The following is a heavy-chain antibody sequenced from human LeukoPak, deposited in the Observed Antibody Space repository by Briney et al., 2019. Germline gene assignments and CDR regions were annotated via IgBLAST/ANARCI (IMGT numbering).Heavy chain of an antibody. D-gene: IGHD6-13*01. V-gene: IGHV3-66*01. CDR1: GVTVSSNY. J-gene: IGHJ4*02. Sequence: GGSLRLSCAASGVTVSSNYMSWVRQAPGKGLAWVSVIYSSGATFYADSVKGRFTISRDNSKNTLYLQMNSLRAEDTAVYYCARDRDSSSHFGYWGQGTLVTVSS. CDR2: IYSSGAT. CDR3: ARDRDSSSHFGY.